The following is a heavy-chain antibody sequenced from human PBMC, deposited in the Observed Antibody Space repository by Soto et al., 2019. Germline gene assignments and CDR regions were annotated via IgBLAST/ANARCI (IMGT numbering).Heavy chain of an antibody. V-gene: IGHV3-7*02. CDR1: GFTFSSYW. Sequence: GGSLRLSCAASGFTFSSYWMSWVRQAPGKGLEWVANIKQDGSEKYYVDSVKGRFTISRDNAKNTLYLQMNSLRAEDTAVYYCASVAAAGNWFDPWGQGTLVTVSS. D-gene: IGHD6-13*01. CDR2: IKQDGSEK. J-gene: IGHJ5*02. CDR3: ASVAAAGNWFDP.